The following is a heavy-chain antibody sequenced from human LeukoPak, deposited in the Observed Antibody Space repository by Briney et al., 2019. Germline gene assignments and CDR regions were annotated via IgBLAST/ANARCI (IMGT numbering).Heavy chain of an antibody. D-gene: IGHD1-14*01. CDR3: ARDWEGTKYDY. CDR1: GGSISSYY. V-gene: IGHV4-59*12. CDR2: IYYSGST. J-gene: IGHJ4*02. Sequence: SETLSLTCTVSGGSISSYYWGWIRQPPGKGLEWIGYIYYSGSTNYNPSLKSRVTISVDTSKNQFSLKLSSVTPEDTAVYFCARDWEGTKYDYWGQGTLVTVSS.